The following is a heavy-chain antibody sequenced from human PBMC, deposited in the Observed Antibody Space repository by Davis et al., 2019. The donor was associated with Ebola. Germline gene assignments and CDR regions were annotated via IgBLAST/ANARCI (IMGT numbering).Heavy chain of an antibody. V-gene: IGHV3-33*01. J-gene: IGHJ6*02. D-gene: IGHD1-26*01. CDR1: GFNFRSYG. CDR3: GPTGRLTYGIDV. Sequence: PGGSLRLSCAASGFNFRSYGMHWVRQAPDKGLEWVAVIWYDGSRKYYGDSVKGRFTISRDNSNNLLYLQMNSLRAEDTAVYFCGPTGRLTYGIDVWGQGTTVTVSS. CDR2: IWYDGSRK.